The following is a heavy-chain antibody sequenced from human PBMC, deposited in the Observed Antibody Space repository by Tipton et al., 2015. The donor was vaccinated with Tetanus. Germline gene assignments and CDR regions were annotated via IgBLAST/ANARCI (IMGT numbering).Heavy chain of an antibody. D-gene: IGHD3-22*01. J-gene: IGHJ6*02. CDR1: GGSISSADYY. V-gene: IGHV4-30-4*01. CDR3: ARATPSSSYSVRYYSMDV. Sequence: TLSLTCTVSGGSISSADYYWSWIRQPPGKGLEWIGYVSDSGSTYSNPSLRSRIIISVDTSKNQFSLILSSVTAADTAVYYCARATPSSSYSVRYYSMDVWGQGTTVVVSS. CDR2: VSDSGST.